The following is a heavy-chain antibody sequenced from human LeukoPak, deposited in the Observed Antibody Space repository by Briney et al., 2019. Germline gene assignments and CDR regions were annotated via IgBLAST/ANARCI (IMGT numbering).Heavy chain of an antibody. D-gene: IGHD5-24*01. CDR1: GFTSSSIY. CDR2: LYSGGNT. V-gene: IGHV3-53*01. J-gene: IGHJ4*02. CDR3: ARGSPEMATVFGV. Sequence: GGSLGLSCEASGFTSSSIYMTWVRKAPGKGLEWVSVLYSGGNTYYADSVKGRFTISRDSSKNTLCLQMNSLRAEDTAVYYCARGSPEMATVFGVWGQGTLVTVSS.